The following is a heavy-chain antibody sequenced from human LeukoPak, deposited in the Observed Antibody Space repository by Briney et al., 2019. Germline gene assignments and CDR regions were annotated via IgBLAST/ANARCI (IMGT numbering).Heavy chain of an antibody. J-gene: IGHJ5*02. D-gene: IGHD6-13*01. CDR2: IYYSGST. Sequence: SETLSLTCTVSGGSISSYYWSWIRQPPGKGLEWIGYIYYSGSTNYNPSLKSRVTISVDTSKNQFSLKLRSVTAADTAVYYCARGGYSSSGYYDAGGFDPWGQGTLVTVSS. CDR3: ARGGYSSSGYYDAGGFDP. V-gene: IGHV4-59*01. CDR1: GGSISSYY.